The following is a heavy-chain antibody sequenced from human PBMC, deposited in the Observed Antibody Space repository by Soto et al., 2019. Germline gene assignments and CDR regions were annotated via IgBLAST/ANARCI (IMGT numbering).Heavy chain of an antibody. J-gene: IGHJ4*02. CDR2: IYWNDDK. CDR3: ANRSSKLEPTVFDY. D-gene: IGHD1-1*01. V-gene: IGHV2-5*01. CDR1: GFSLSTSGVG. Sequence: SGPTLVNPTQTLTLTCTFSGFSLSTSGVGVGWIRQPPGKALEWLALIYWNDDKRYSPSLKSRLTITKDTSKNQVVLTMTNMDPVDTATYYCANRSSKLEPTVFDYWGQGTLVTVYS.